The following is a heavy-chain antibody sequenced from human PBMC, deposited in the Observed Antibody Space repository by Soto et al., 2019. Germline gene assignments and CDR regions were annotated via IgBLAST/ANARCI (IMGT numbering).Heavy chain of an antibody. Sequence: EVQLVESGGGLVQPGGSLRLSCAASGFTLSRNWMSWVRQAPGKGLEWVANIKQDGGEKYYVDSVKGRFTISRDNAKNSLSLQMNSLRAEDTAVYYCARETAPPLYYYYYMDVWGKGTTVTVSS. CDR2: IKQDGGEK. J-gene: IGHJ6*03. CDR1: GFTLSRNW. V-gene: IGHV3-7*01. CDR3: ARETAPPLYYYYYMDV.